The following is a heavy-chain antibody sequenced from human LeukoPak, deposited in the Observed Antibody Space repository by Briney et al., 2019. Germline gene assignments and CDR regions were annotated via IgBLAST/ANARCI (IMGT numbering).Heavy chain of an antibody. CDR1: GGSITTTNW. Sequence: SGTLSLTCAVSGGSITTTNWWSWVRQPPGKGLEWIGEVHLSGATNYNPSLESRVSMSIDKSRNHLSLEVTSVTAADTAIYYCTRESGAFSPFGFWGQGTLLTVSS. CDR2: VHLSGAT. J-gene: IGHJ4*02. V-gene: IGHV4-4*02. CDR3: TRESGAFSPFGF. D-gene: IGHD1-26*01.